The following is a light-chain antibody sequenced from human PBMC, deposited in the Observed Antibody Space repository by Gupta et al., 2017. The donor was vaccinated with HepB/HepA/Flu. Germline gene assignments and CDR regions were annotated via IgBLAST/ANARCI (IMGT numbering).Light chain of an antibody. CDR1: KLGDKY. J-gene: IGLJ3*02. Sequence: SFELIQPPSVSVSPGQTATITCSGEKLGDKYISWYQQKPGQSPLLVIVRDNRRPSGSPERFSGSNSGSTATLTISGTQSMDEGDYYCLAWDSNTGVFGAGTKLTVL. CDR2: RDN. CDR3: LAWDSNTGV. V-gene: IGLV3-1*01.